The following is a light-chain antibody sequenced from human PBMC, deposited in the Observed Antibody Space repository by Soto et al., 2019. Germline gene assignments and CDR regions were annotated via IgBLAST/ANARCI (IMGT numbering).Light chain of an antibody. V-gene: IGLV1-44*01. CDR1: SSNIGSNT. Sequence: QLVLTQPPSTSGTPGQRVTISCSGSSSNIGSNTVHWYNQLPGAAPKLLIYDNDQRPSGVPERFSGSKSGTSASLAISGLRSDDEADYYCAAWDDSLNGYVFATGTQLTVL. CDR3: AAWDDSLNGYV. CDR2: DND. J-gene: IGLJ1*01.